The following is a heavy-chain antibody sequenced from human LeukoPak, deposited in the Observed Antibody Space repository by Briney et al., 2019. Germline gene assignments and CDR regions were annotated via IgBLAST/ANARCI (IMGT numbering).Heavy chain of an antibody. V-gene: IGHV4-4*07. CDR1: GGSLTNFY. D-gene: IGHD4-23*01. CDR2: IYVSGST. CDR3: ARDDYGGSQDAFDI. J-gene: IGHJ3*02. Sequence: SETLSLTCTVSGGSLTNFYWSWVRQPAGKGLEWIGRIYVSGSTDYNPSLKSRVSMSVDTSKNQFSLKVNSVTAADTAVYYCARDDYGGSQDAFDICGQGTMVTVSS.